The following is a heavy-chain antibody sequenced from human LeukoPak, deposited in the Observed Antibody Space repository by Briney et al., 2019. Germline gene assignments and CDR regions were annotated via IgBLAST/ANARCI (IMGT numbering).Heavy chain of an antibody. Sequence: PGGSLRLSCAASGFTFSNYAVHWVRQAPGKGLEGVAVISYDGSNKYYADSVKGRFTISRDNSKNTVYLQMNSLRAEDTAVYYCAKRFSSVWYYFDNWGQGTLVTVSS. CDR3: AKRFSSVWYYFDN. CDR2: ISYDGSNK. J-gene: IGHJ4*02. V-gene: IGHV3-30*18. CDR1: GFTFSNYA. D-gene: IGHD6-19*01.